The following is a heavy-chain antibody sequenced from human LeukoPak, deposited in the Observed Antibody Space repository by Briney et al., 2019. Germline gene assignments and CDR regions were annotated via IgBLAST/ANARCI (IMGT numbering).Heavy chain of an antibody. CDR2: IYYSGST. V-gene: IGHV4-31*03. D-gene: IGHD3-22*01. Sequence: SQTLSLTCTVSGGSISSGGYYWSWIRQHPGKGLEWIGYIYYSGSTYYNPSLKSRVTISVDTSKNQFSLKLSSVTAADTAVYYCARDPYYYDSSGYYGHGAFDIWGQGTMVTVSS. CDR1: GGSISSGGYY. CDR3: ARDPYYYDSSGYYGHGAFDI. J-gene: IGHJ3*02.